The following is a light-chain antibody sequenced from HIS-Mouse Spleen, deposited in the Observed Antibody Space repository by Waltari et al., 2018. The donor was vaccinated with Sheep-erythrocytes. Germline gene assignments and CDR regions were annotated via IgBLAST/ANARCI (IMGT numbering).Light chain of an antibody. CDR3: QQRSNWPPLT. Sequence: EIVWTQSPATLSLSPGERATISSRASQSVSSYLSWYQQKPGQAPRLLSYDASNRATGIPARFSGSGAGTDFTLTISSLGPEDFAVYYCQQRSNWPPLTFGGGTK. CDR2: DAS. V-gene: IGKV3-11*01. J-gene: IGKJ4*01. CDR1: QSVSSY.